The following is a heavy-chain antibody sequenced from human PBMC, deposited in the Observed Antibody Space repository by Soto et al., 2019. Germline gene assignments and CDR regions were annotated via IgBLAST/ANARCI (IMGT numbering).Heavy chain of an antibody. V-gene: IGHV3-33*01. CDR3: ARDHYDSSGHQYFDY. J-gene: IGHJ4*02. Sequence: GSLRLSCAASGFTFSSYGMHWVRQAPGKGLEWVAVIWYDGSNKYYADSVKGRFTISRDNSKNTLYLQMNSLRAEDTAVYYCARDHYDSSGHQYFDYWGQGTLVTVSS. CDR1: GFTFSSYG. CDR2: IWYDGSNK. D-gene: IGHD3-22*01.